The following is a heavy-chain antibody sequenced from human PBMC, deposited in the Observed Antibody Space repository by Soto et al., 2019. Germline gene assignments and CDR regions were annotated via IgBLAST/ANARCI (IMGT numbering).Heavy chain of an antibody. V-gene: IGHV3-11*06. D-gene: IGHD3-10*02. CDR3: ASGQCSSDVVYFDY. CDR2: ISTSSAYT. CDR1: EFTFNDYY. J-gene: IGHJ4*02. Sequence: QVQLVESGGGLVKPGGSLRLSCVASEFTFNDYYMSWIRQVPGKGLEWIAYISTSSAYTHYADSVKGRFTISRDNAQNSLYLQMNSLRVEDTAVYYCASGQCSSDVVYFDYWGQGTLVTVSS.